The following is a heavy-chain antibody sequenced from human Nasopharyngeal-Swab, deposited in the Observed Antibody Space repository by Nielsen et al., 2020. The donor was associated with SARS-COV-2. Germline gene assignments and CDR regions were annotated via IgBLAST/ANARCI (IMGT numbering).Heavy chain of an antibody. D-gene: IGHD7-27*01. CDR1: GGSFSADY. Sequence: GPLRLSCAVYGGSFSADYWGWIRQPPGRGLEWIGEINHSGSTNYNPSLKSRVTISVDPSKNQFSLRLSSVTAADTAVYYCARGLSGIVPSPILGLGPYYYYYYMDVWGKGTTVTVSS. V-gene: IGHV4-34*01. J-gene: IGHJ6*03. CDR2: INHSGST. CDR3: ARGLSGIVPSPILGLGPYYYYYYMDV.